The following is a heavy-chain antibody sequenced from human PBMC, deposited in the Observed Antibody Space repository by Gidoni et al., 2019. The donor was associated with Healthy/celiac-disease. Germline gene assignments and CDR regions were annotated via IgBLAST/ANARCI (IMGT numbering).Heavy chain of an antibody. CDR3: ATESLWNDGCYYMDV. V-gene: IGHV1-69-2*01. CDR1: GYTFTKYY. J-gene: IGHJ6*03. Sequence: EVQLVQSGAEVKKPGATVKISCKVSGYTFTKYYMHWVQQAPGKGLQWMELVEPEAGETIYAEKFQGRVTIPADTSTDTAYMERSSLRSEDTAVYYCATESLWNDGCYYMDVWGKGTTVTVSS. D-gene: IGHD1-1*01. CDR2: VEPEAGET.